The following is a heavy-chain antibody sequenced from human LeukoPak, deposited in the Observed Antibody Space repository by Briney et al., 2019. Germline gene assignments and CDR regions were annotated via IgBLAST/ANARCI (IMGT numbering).Heavy chain of an antibody. D-gene: IGHD3-16*01. Sequence: GGSLRLSCAASGFTFSDSWMSWVRQAPGKGLEWVANMNQDGSVKGYVDSVKGRFTISRDNARNSLYLQMSSLRPEDTAVYYCATYTHWVAGDVWGQGTTVTVSS. V-gene: IGHV3-7*01. J-gene: IGHJ6*02. CDR3: ATYTHWVAGDV. CDR2: MNQDGSVK. CDR1: GFTFSDSW.